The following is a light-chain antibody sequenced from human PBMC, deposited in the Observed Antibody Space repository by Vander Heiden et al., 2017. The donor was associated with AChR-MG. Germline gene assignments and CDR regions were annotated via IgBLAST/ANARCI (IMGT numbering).Light chain of an antibody. J-gene: IGKJ4*01. CDR1: QSVVYSSNNKNY. Sequence: DIVMTQSPDSLAVPLGEGATINCKSSQSVVYSSNNKNYLAWYQLKPGQPPKLIIYGASTRECGVPDRFSGSGSGTDFTLTSSSLQAEDVAVYYCQQYISTLTFGGGTRVEI. CDR2: GAS. V-gene: IGKV4-1*01. CDR3: QQYISTLT.